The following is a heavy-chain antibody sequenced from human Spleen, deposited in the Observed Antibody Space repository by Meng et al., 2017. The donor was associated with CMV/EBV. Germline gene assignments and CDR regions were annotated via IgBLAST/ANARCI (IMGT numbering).Heavy chain of an antibody. CDR1: GYTFIDQY. D-gene: IGHD3-10*01. CDR3: ARAPPALYYYGSGSLYYGMDV. Sequence: ASVKVSCKASGYTFIDQYINWVRQAPGQGLEWMGGIDPNSGGTNYAQKFQGRVTMTRDTSISTAYMELSGLRSDDTAVYYCARAPPALYYYGSGSLYYGMDVWGQGTTVTVSS. V-gene: IGHV1-2*02. J-gene: IGHJ6*02. CDR2: IDPNSGGT.